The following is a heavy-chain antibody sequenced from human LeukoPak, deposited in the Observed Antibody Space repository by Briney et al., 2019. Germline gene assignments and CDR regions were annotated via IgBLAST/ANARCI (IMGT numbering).Heavy chain of an antibody. D-gene: IGHD1-26*01. CDR1: GGTFSSYA. Sequence: GASVKVSCKASGGTFSSYAISWVRQAPGQGLEWMGGIIPIFGTANYAQKFQGRVTMTRDTSTSTVYMELSSLRSEDTAVYYCARDHPGGSSGRYRDFDYWGQGTLVTVSS. CDR2: IIPIFGTA. J-gene: IGHJ4*02. V-gene: IGHV1-69*05. CDR3: ARDHPGGSSGRYRDFDY.